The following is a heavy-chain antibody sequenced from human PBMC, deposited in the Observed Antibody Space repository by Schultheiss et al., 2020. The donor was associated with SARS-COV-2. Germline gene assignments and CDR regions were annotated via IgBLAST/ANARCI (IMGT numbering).Heavy chain of an antibody. J-gene: IGHJ4*02. CDR1: GGSISSTNYY. Sequence: SETLSLTCTVSGGSISSTNYYWDWIRQPPGKGLEWIGTIYYSGITYYSPSLKSRVTISVDTSKNQFSLKLSSVTAADTAVYYCARGVGGAAAETVDYWGQGTLVTVSS. D-gene: IGHD6-13*01. CDR2: IYYSGIT. CDR3: ARGVGGAAAETVDY. V-gene: IGHV4-39*01.